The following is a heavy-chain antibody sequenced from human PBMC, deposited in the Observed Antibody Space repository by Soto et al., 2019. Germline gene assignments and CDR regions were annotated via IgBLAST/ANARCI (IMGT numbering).Heavy chain of an antibody. CDR3: AREPATAKPEGVDF. CDR2: INPNSGGT. V-gene: IGHV1-2*02. D-gene: IGHD1-1*01. J-gene: IGHJ4*02. CDR1: GYTFSDYY. Sequence: ATVKVSCKASGYTFSDYYIHWVRQAPGQGLEWMGWINPNSGGTKYAPKFQGGVTMTRDTSITTAYMELSRLRSGDTAVYYCAREPATAKPEGVDFWGQGTLVTVSS.